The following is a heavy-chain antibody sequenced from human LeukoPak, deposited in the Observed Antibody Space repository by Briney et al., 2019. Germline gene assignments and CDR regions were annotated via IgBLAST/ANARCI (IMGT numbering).Heavy chain of an antibody. Sequence: GGSLRLSCTASGFTFNNYWMSWVRQAPGKGLEWVANIKQDGSEKYYVDSVKGRFTISRDNAKNSLYLQMNSLRAEDTAVYYCAREGAYYYDSSVDYWGQGTLVTVSS. CDR1: GFTFNNYW. CDR3: AREGAYYYDSSVDY. V-gene: IGHV3-7*01. D-gene: IGHD3-22*01. CDR2: IKQDGSEK. J-gene: IGHJ4*02.